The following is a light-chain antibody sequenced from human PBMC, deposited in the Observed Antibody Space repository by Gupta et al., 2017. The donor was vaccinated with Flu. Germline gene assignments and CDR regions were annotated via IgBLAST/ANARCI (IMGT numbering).Light chain of an antibody. V-gene: IGLV3-21*02. J-gene: IGLJ1*01. CDR2: DDS. CDR1: NIGSKS. CDR3: QVWDSSGDPFYV. Sequence: SYVLTQAPSVSVAPGQTARINCGGYNIGSKSVHWYQQKAGQAPVVVVYDDSDRPSGSPERFSGSNSENTATLTISRVEAGDEADYYCQVWDSSGDPFYVFGTGTKVTVL.